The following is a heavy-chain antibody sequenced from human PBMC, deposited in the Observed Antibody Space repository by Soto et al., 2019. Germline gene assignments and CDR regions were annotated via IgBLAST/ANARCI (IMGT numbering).Heavy chain of an antibody. CDR3: ARDNYLRARGYYYGMDV. CDR1: GGSISSSNW. Sequence: SSETLSLTCAVSGGSISSSNWWSWVRQPPGKGLEWIGEIYHSGSTNCNPYLKSRVTISVDKSKNQFSLKLSSVTAADTAVYYCARDNYLRARGYYYGMDVWGQGTTVTVSS. D-gene: IGHD3-10*01. V-gene: IGHV4-4*02. J-gene: IGHJ6*02. CDR2: IYHSGST.